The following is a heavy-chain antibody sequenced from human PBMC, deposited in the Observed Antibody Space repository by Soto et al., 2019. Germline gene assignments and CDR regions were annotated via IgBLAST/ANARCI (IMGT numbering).Heavy chain of an antibody. CDR1: GYSFRSYG. V-gene: IGHV1-3*01. CDR2: TNVDNGDT. D-gene: IGHD6-6*01. J-gene: IGHJ5*02. Sequence: ASVKVSCKASGYSFRSYGIQWVRQAPGQSLEWMGWTNVDNGDTKYSQNFQDRVTILRDTSASTVYMELSSLRTEDTAVYYCARVGLKYLRWFDPWGQGSLVTVSS. CDR3: ARVGLKYLRWFDP.